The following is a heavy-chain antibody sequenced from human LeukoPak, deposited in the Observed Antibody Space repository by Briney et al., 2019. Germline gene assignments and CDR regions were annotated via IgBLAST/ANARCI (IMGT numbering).Heavy chain of an antibody. D-gene: IGHD2-2*01. J-gene: IGHJ6*02. CDR3: ARDQTRDCSSTSCYGHYYYYGMDV. V-gene: IGHV1-69*04. CDR2: IIPILGIA. Sequence: ASVKVSCKASGGTFSSYAISWVRQAPGQGVEWMGRIIPILGIANYAQKFQGRVTITADKSTSTAYMELSSLRSEDTAVYYCARDQTRDCSSTSCYGHYYYYGMDVWGQGTTVTVSS. CDR1: GGTFSSYA.